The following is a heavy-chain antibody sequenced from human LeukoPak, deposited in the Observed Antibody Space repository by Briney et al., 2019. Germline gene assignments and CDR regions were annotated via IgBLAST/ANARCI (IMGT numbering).Heavy chain of an antibody. J-gene: IGHJ4*02. D-gene: IGHD3-22*01. CDR3: AKDMSDSSGYIDY. V-gene: IGHV3-30*02. Sequence: SGGSLRLSCTASGFIFSSHAMHWVRQAPGKGLEWVAITWYSGNDEYYADSVKGRCTISRDNSRNTLYLQMNSLRPEDTAVYYCAKDMSDSSGYIDYWGQGTLVTVSS. CDR1: GFIFSSHA. CDR2: TWYSGNDE.